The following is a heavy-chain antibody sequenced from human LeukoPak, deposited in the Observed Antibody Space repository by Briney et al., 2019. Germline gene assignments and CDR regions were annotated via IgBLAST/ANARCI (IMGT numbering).Heavy chain of an antibody. J-gene: IGHJ4*02. D-gene: IGHD2-2*02. CDR3: ARDPTGYCSSTSCYKAY. Sequence: PSETLSLTCTVSGYYISSGYYWGWIRQPPGKGLEWIGSIYHSGSTYYNSSLKSRVTISADTSKNHLSLKLSSVTAADTAVYYCARDPTGYCSSTSCYKAYWGQGTLVTVSS. CDR2: IYHSGST. V-gene: IGHV4-38-2*02. CDR1: GYYISSGYY.